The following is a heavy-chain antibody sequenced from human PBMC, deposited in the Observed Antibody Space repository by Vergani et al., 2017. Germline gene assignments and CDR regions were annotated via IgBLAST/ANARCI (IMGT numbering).Heavy chain of an antibody. Sequence: QVQLQQWGGGLLKPSETLSLTCVVNGGSFTSYHWTWIRQSPGEGLECVGDIDHTGRPDYSPSLKSRLTMSVDKSRNQFSLTLNSVTATDTAIYFCARVNTETNGHLYYYYYMDVWGQGTAVTVS. J-gene: IGHJ6*03. CDR3: ARVNTETNGHLYYYYYMDV. CDR2: IDHTGRP. CDR1: GGSFTSYH. V-gene: IGHV4-34*01. D-gene: IGHD4-11*01.